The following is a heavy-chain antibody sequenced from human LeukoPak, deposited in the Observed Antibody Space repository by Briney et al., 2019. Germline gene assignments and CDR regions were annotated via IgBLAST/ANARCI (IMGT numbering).Heavy chain of an antibody. Sequence: PGGSLRLSCAASGFTVSSNYMSWVRQAPGKGLEWVSAISGSGGSTYYADSVKGRFTISRDNSKNTLYLQMNSLRAEDTAVYYCAKGRLPYYDSSGYWGQGTLVTVSS. CDR2: ISGSGGST. CDR3: AKGRLPYYDSSGY. V-gene: IGHV3-23*01. CDR1: GFTVSSNY. J-gene: IGHJ4*02. D-gene: IGHD3-22*01.